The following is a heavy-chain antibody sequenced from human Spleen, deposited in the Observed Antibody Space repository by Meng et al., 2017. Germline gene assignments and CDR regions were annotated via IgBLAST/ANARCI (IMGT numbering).Heavy chain of an antibody. CDR2: ISGTSGTT. Sequence: VQLLESGGGWVQPGGSLRLSCAGSGFTFSSYAMSWVRQAPGKGLEWVSAISGTSGTTYYADSVKGRFTISRDNSKNTLYLQMNSLRAEDTALYYCAKDNWGKVYWGQGTLVTVSS. CDR3: AKDNWGKVY. CDR1: GFTFSSYA. V-gene: IGHV3-23*01. D-gene: IGHD7-27*01. J-gene: IGHJ4*02.